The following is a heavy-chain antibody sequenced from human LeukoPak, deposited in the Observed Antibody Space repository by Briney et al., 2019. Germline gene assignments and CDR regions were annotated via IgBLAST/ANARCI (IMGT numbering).Heavy chain of an antibody. V-gene: IGHV3-23*01. D-gene: IGHD4-23*01. CDR1: GFTFSSYA. J-gene: IGHJ3*02. CDR3: AKDLAFTVVTPEGAFDI. Sequence: GGSLRLSCAASGFTFSSYAMSWVRQAPGKGLEWVSAISGSGGSTYYADSVKGRFTISRDNSKNTLYLQMNSLRAEDTAVYYCAKDLAFTVVTPEGAFDIWGQGTMVTVSS. CDR2: ISGSGGST.